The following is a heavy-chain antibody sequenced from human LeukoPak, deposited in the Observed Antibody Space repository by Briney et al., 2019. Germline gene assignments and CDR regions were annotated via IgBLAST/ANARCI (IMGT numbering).Heavy chain of an antibody. Sequence: GESLKISCKASGYIFSTYRLAWVRHLPGKGLEWTGVIYPGDSDTTYSPSLQGQVTISVDTSLTTVYLQWSSLRPSDTAIYYCARRRYYGSGDFDLWGQGTLVTVSS. CDR3: ARRRYYGSGDFDL. CDR1: GYIFSTYR. CDR2: IYPGDSDT. V-gene: IGHV5-51*01. J-gene: IGHJ1*01. D-gene: IGHD3-10*01.